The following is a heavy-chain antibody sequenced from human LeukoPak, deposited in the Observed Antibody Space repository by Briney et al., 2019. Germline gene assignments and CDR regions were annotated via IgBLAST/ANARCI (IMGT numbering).Heavy chain of an antibody. D-gene: IGHD6-13*01. V-gene: IGHV1-18*01. Sequence: GASVKVSCKASGYTFTSYGISWVRQALGQGLEWMGWISAYNGNTNYAQKLQGRVTMTTDTSTSTAYMELRSLRSDDTAVYYCARARYSSSWEGPYYFDYWGQGTLVTVSS. CDR2: ISAYNGNT. CDR3: ARARYSSSWEGPYYFDY. CDR1: GYTFTSYG. J-gene: IGHJ4*02.